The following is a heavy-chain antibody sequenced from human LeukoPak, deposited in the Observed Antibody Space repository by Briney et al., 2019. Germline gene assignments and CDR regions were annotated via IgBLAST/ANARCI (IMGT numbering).Heavy chain of an antibody. Sequence: ASVKVSCKTSGYIFSIYAIVWVRQAPGQGLEFVGWINSNTGNPTYAQGFTGRFVFSLDTSVSTTYLQVSSLKPEDTAVYYCARDYTVAVGTTTYFQHWGQGTLVTVSS. D-gene: IGHD1-26*01. CDR2: INSNTGNP. V-gene: IGHV7-4-1*02. CDR3: ARDYTVAVGTTTYFQH. CDR1: GYIFSIYA. J-gene: IGHJ1*01.